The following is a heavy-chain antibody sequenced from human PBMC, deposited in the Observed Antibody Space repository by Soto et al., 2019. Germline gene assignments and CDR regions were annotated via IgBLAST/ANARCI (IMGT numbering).Heavy chain of an antibody. D-gene: IGHD2-15*01. CDR1: GFTFSSYA. CDR3: ARERAIVVLAAAPNY. Sequence: QVQLVESGGGVVQPGRSLRLSCAASGFTFSSYAMHWVRQAPGKGLEWVAVISYDGSNKYYADSVKSRFTISRDNSKNTLYLQMNRLIAEDTAVYYCARERAIVVLAAAPNYWGQGTLVTVSS. J-gene: IGHJ4*02. CDR2: ISYDGSNK. V-gene: IGHV3-30-3*01.